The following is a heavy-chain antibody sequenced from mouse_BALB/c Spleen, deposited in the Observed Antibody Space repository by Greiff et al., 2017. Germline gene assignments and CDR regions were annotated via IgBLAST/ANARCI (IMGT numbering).Heavy chain of an antibody. D-gene: IGHD2-14*01. V-gene: IGHV5-9-4*01. Sequence: EVMLVESGGGLVKPGGSLKLSCAASGFTFSSYAMSWVRQSPEKRLEWVAEISSGGSYTYYPDTVTGRFTISRDNAKNTLYLEMSSLRSEDTAMYYCARGEYRYDVAYWGQGTLVTVSA. CDR2: ISSGGSYT. J-gene: IGHJ3*01. CDR3: ARGEYRYDVAY. CDR1: GFTFSSYA.